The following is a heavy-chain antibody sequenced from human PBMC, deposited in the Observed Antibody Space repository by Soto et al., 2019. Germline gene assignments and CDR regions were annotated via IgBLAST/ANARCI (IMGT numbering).Heavy chain of an antibody. V-gene: IGHV1-69*05. CDR1: GGTFSSYA. Sequence: SVKVSCKASGGTFSSYAISWVRQAPGQGLEWMGGIIPIFGTANYAQKFQGRVTITTDESTSTAYMELSSLRSEDTAVYYCAGMTPGNNWFDPWGQGTLVTVSS. CDR2: IIPIFGTA. CDR3: AGMTPGNNWFDP. J-gene: IGHJ5*02.